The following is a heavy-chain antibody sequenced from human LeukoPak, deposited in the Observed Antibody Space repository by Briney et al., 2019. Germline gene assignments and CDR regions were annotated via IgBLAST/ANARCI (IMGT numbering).Heavy chain of an antibody. V-gene: IGHV1-46*01. D-gene: IGHD6-13*01. CDR3: AREGRGVPGAIAAVKGFDY. Sequence: GASVKVSCKASGYTFTSYYIHWVRQAPGQGLEWMGIINPSGGSTSYAQKFQVRVTMTRDMSTSTVYMELSRLRSEDTAIYYCAREGRGVPGAIAAVKGFDYWGQGTLVTVSS. CDR2: INPSGGST. CDR1: GYTFTSYY. J-gene: IGHJ4*02.